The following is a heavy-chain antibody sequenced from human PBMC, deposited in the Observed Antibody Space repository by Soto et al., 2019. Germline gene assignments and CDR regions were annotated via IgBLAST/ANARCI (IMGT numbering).Heavy chain of an antibody. V-gene: IGHV1-24*01. CDR2: FDPEDGET. Sequence: RASVKVSCKVSGYTLTELSMHWVRQAPGKGLEWMGGFDPEDGETIYAQKFQGRVTMTEDTSTDTAYMELSSLRSEDTAVYYCATGFRDYDSSGYEPRWGQGTLVTVSS. J-gene: IGHJ4*02. D-gene: IGHD3-22*01. CDR3: ATGFRDYDSSGYEPR. CDR1: GYTLTELS.